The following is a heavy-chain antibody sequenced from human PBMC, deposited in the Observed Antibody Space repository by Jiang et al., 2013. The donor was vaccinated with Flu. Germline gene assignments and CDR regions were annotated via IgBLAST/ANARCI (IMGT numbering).Heavy chain of an antibody. CDR3: ARPYSGSYPGSRYFNF. J-gene: IGHJ2*01. Sequence: SGSGLVKPSETLSLTCTVSGGSISSSSNYWGWVRQPTGKGLEWIGGIYNRDSTHYNPSLKNRVTISVDASKNQFSLKLTSVTAADTAVYYCARPYSGSYPGSRYFNFWGRGTLVTVSS. D-gene: IGHD1-26*01. CDR2: IYNRDST. V-gene: IGHV4-39*01. CDR1: GGSISSSSNY.